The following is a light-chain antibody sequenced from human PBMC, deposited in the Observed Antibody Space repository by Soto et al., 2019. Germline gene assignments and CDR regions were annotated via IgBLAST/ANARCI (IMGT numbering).Light chain of an antibody. Sequence: DIQMTQSPSSLSASLGDSVTITCRASQNIGSYLAWYQQRPGKAPNLLIYTASRLHSGVPSRFSGSGSGTDFTLTISSLQPEDFAIYCCQQSYSNPEGPLTFGGGTKVEIK. V-gene: IGKV1-39*01. CDR1: QNIGSY. CDR2: TAS. J-gene: IGKJ4*01. CDR3: QQSYSNPEGPLT.